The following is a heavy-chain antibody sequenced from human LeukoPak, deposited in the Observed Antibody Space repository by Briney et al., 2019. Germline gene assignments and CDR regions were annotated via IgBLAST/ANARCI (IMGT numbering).Heavy chain of an antibody. Sequence: PSETLSLNCSVSGYSISSGYYWGWIRQPPGQGLEWIGSIYHSGTTFSNPSLKSRVTISVDTSKNHFSLKLSSVTAADTAVYYCASRGDCSSTSCSNDLNHYMDVWGKGTTVTVS. CDR1: GYSISSGYY. CDR2: IYHSGTT. V-gene: IGHV4-38-2*01. CDR3: ASRGDCSSTSCSNDLNHYMDV. D-gene: IGHD2-2*01. J-gene: IGHJ6*03.